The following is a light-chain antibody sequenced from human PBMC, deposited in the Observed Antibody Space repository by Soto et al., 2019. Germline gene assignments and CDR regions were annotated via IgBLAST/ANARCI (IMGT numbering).Light chain of an antibody. CDR3: QQTYISPYT. CDR2: AAS. Sequence: DVQMTQSPSSESASVGDRVTLTCRASQSVSDYLNWYLQKPGKAPELLIYAASTLQSGVPSRFSGSGSGTDFSLTISSLRPEDFATYYCQQTYISPYTFGQGTKLEIK. CDR1: QSVSDY. V-gene: IGKV1-39*01. J-gene: IGKJ2*01.